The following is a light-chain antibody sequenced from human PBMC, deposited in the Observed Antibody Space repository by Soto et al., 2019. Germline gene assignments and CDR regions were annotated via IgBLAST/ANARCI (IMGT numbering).Light chain of an antibody. Sequence: EIVLTQSPGSLSLSPGEGATLSCMASQSLSTTYLAWYQLKPGQAPRLVIYATSSRAAGIPDRFRGSGSGTEFTLTISSLESEDVGVYFCQQYSNSPPYSFGQGTKLEIK. CDR1: QSLSTTY. J-gene: IGKJ2*03. V-gene: IGKV3-20*01. CDR2: ATS. CDR3: QQYSNSPPYS.